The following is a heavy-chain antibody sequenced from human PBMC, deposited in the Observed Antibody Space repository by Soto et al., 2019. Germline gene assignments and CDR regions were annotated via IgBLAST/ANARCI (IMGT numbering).Heavy chain of an antibody. CDR3: ARDTTTVALYGMDV. V-gene: IGHV3-33*01. CDR2: IWYDGSNK. D-gene: IGHD4-17*01. J-gene: IGHJ6*02. CDR1: GFTFSSYG. Sequence: QVQLVESGGGVVQPGRSLRLSCAASGFTFSSYGMHWVRQAPGKGLEWVAVIWYDGSNKYYADSVKGRFTISRDNSKNTLYLQMNSLRVEDTAVYYCARDTTTVALYGMDVWGQGTTVTVSS.